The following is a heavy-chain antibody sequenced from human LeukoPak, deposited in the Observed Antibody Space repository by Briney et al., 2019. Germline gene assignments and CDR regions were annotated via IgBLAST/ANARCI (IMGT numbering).Heavy chain of an antibody. CDR1: GFTFGDYA. CDR2: IRSKDHGGTT. Sequence: PGRSLRLSCTASGFTFGDYAMSWFRQAPGEGLEWVGFIRSKDHGGTTEYAASVKGRFTNSRDDSKSIAYLQMDSLKTEDTAVYYCTRAGRYCSGGSCYSFYWGQGTLVTVSS. D-gene: IGHD2-15*01. CDR3: TRAGRYCSGGSCYSFY. V-gene: IGHV3-49*03. J-gene: IGHJ4*02.